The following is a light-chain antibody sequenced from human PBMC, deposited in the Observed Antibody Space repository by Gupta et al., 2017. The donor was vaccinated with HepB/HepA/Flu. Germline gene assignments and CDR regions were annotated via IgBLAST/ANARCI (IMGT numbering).Light chain of an antibody. CDR3: QHENNCPIT. V-gene: IGKV3-15*01. J-gene: IGKJ5*01. CDR2: GAS. Sequence: EIVMTQSPDTLSASPGERATLSCRASQNVSSNLAWYQQKPGQAPRLLIYGASTRATGLPARFSGSGSGTEFTLTISSLQSEDSAVYHCQHENNCPITFGQGTQVDIK. CDR1: QNVSSN.